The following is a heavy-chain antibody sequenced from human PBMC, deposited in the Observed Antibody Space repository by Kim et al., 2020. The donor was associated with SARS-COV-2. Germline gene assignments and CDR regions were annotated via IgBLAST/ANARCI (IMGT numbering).Heavy chain of an antibody. CDR3: ARQVLLWFGELSPPYYYYYGMDV. CDR1: GGSISSSSYY. D-gene: IGHD3-10*01. J-gene: IGHJ6*02. CDR2: IYYSGST. Sequence: SETLSLTCTVSGGSISSSSYYWGWIRQPPGKGLEWIGSIYYSGSTYYNPSLKSRVTISVDTSKNQFSLKLSSVTAADTAVYYCARQVLLWFGELSPPYYYYYGMDVWGQGTTVTVPS. V-gene: IGHV4-39*01.